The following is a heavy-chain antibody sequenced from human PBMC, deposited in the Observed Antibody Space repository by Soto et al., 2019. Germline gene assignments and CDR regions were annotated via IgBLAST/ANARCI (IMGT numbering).Heavy chain of an antibody. CDR3: ARRLDEVRSGLGGGGLDV. V-gene: IGHV4-59*08. J-gene: IGHJ6*01. CDR2: IYYSGST. D-gene: IGHD3-16*01. CDR1: GGSISPHY. Sequence: SETLSLTCTVSGGSISPHYWSWIRQPPGKGLEWIGFIYYSGSTNYNPSLKSRATISVDMSQNQFSLKLSSVTAADTAVYYCARRLDEVRSGLGGGGLDVGGKGTRAPSPQ.